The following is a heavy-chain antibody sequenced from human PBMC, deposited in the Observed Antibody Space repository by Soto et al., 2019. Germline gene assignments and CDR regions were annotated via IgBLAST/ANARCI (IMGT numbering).Heavy chain of an antibody. Sequence: PWEHLALTCTVSGGSISSYYWSWIRQPAGKGLEWIGRIYTSGSTNYNPSLKSRVTMSVDTSKNQFSLKRSSVTAADTAVYYCARQRLAGTKRGDAFVIWAKGASDTVSS. CDR3: ARQRLAGTKRGDAFVI. CDR1: GGSISSYY. V-gene: IGHV4-4*07. J-gene: IGHJ6*03. D-gene: IGHD6-19*01. CDR2: IYTSGST.